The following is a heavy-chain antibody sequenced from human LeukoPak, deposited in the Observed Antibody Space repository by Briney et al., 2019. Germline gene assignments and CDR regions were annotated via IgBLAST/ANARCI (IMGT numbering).Heavy chain of an antibody. CDR1: GGSISGYY. CDR2: IYNRGST. D-gene: IGHD2-15*01. V-gene: IGHV4-59*12. Sequence: SETLSLTCTVSGGSISGYYWSWIRQPPGKGLEWIGYIYNRGSTNYNPSLKSRVTISVDTSKNQFSLKLSSVTAADTAVYYCATSPRLGYCSGGSCSTGGYWGQGTLVTVSS. CDR3: ATSPRLGYCSGGSCSTGGY. J-gene: IGHJ4*02.